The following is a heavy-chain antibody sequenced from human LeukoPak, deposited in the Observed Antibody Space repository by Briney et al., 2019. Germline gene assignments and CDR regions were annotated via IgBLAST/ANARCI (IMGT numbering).Heavy chain of an antibody. CDR1: GFDFSNYV. V-gene: IGHV3-21*01. J-gene: IGHJ4*02. D-gene: IGHD2-2*01. CDR3: AGGSRGYCSSASCPFYFDY. Sequence: GGSLRLSCAASGFDFSNYVMSWVRQAPGMGLEWVSFISSTSSYIYYADSQKGRFTISRDNARNSLYLQMNSLRAEDTAVYYCAGGSRGYCSSASCPFYFDYWGQGTLVTVSS. CDR2: ISSTSSYI.